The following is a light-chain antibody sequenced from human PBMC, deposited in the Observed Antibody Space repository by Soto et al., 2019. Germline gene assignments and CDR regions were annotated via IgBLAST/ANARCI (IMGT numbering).Light chain of an antibody. CDR3: CSYAGIYSYV. V-gene: IGLV2-11*01. Sequence: QSALTQPRSVSGSPGQSVTISCTGTSSDVGGYNYVSWYQQHPDKAPKLLIYDVSKRPSGVPDRFSASKSGNTASLTISGLQAEDEADYYCCSYAGIYSYVFGTGTKVTVL. J-gene: IGLJ1*01. CDR2: DVS. CDR1: SSDVGGYNY.